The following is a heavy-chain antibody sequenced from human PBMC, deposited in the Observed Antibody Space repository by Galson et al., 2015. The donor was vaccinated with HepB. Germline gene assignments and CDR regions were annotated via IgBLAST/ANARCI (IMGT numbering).Heavy chain of an antibody. D-gene: IGHD6-19*01. CDR1: GFTFDDYA. CDR3: AKASPEGWLARASYFDY. V-gene: IGHV3-9*01. Sequence: SLRLSCAASGFTFDDYAMHWVRQAPGKGLEWVSGISWNSGSIGYADSVKGRFTISRDNAKNSLYLQMNSLRAEDTALYYCAKASPEGWLARASYFDYWGQGTLVTVSS. J-gene: IGHJ4*02. CDR2: ISWNSGSI.